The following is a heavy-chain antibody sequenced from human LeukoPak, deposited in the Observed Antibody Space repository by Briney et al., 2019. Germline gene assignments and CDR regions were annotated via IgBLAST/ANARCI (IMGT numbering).Heavy chain of an antibody. CDR1: GFTFSSYG. V-gene: IGHV3-30*18. Sequence: GGSLRLSCAASGFTFSSYGMHWVRQAPGKGLEWVAVISYDGSNKYYADSVKGRFTISRDNSKNTLYLQMNSLRAEDTAVYYCAKDHAPPGNWNYAFDYWGQGTLVTVSS. CDR2: ISYDGSNK. CDR3: AKDHAPPGNWNYAFDY. J-gene: IGHJ4*02. D-gene: IGHD1-7*01.